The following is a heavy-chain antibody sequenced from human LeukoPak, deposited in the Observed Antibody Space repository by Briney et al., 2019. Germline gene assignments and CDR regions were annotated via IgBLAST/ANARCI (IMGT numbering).Heavy chain of an antibody. CDR2: IGSSGGST. V-gene: IGHV3-23*01. J-gene: IGHJ4*02. Sequence: GGSLRLSCEASAFTFSSYAMSWVRQAPGKGLEWVSGIGSSGGSTYYADSVKGRFTVSRDNSKNTLYLQMNSLRAEDTAVYYCAKSIAAAGTGGYWGQGTLVTVSS. D-gene: IGHD6-13*01. CDR1: AFTFSSYA. CDR3: AKSIAAAGTGGY.